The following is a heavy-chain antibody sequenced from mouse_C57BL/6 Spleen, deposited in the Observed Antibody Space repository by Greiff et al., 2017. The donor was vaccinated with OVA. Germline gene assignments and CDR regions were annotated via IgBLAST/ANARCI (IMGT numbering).Heavy chain of an antibody. CDR1: GYTFTDYN. CDR2: INPNNGGT. Sequence: EVQLQQSGPELVKPGASVKIPCKASGYTFTDYNMDWVKQSHGKSLEWIGDINPNNGGTIYNQKFKGKATLTVDKSSSTAYMELRSLTSEDTAVYYCARDYYGSSWGVFDYWGQGTTLTVSS. V-gene: IGHV1-18*01. J-gene: IGHJ2*01. D-gene: IGHD1-1*01. CDR3: ARDYYGSSWGVFDY.